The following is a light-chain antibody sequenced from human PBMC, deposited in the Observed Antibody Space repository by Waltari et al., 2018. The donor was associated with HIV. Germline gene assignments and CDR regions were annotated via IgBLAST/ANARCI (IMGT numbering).Light chain of an antibody. CDR3: SSYTSSSLGV. Sequence: QSALTQPASVSGSPGQSITISCTRTSSDVGGYNYVSWYQQHPGKAPKLRIYEVSNRPSGVSNRFSGSKSGNTASLTISGLQAEDEADYYCSSYTSSSLGVFGGGTKLTVL. CDR2: EVS. V-gene: IGLV2-14*01. J-gene: IGLJ3*02. CDR1: SSDVGGYNY.